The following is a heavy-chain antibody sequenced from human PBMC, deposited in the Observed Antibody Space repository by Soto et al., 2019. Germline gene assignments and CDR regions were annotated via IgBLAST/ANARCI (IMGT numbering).Heavy chain of an antibody. D-gene: IGHD5-12*01. Sequence: GGSLRLSCAASGFTFSSYGMHWVRQAPGKGLEWVAVISYDGSNKYYADSVKGRFTISRDNSKNTLYLQMNSLRAEDTAVYYYAYDGDVDANYFWGQGTLVTVS. J-gene: IGHJ4*02. V-gene: IGHV3-30*18. CDR2: ISYDGSNK. CDR1: GFTFSSYG. CDR3: AYDGDVDANYF.